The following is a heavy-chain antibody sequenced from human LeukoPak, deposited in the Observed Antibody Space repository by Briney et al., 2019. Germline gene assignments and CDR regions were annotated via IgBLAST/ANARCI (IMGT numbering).Heavy chain of an antibody. Sequence: GASVKVSCKASGYTFTSYAMHWVRQAPGQRLEWMGWINAGNGNTKYSQEFQGRVTITRDTSASTAYMELSSLRSEDMAVYYCASQTSRIVGATTWAFDIWGQGTMVTVSS. V-gene: IGHV1-3*03. D-gene: IGHD1-26*01. CDR1: GYTFTSYA. J-gene: IGHJ3*02. CDR3: ASQTSRIVGATTWAFDI. CDR2: INAGNGNT.